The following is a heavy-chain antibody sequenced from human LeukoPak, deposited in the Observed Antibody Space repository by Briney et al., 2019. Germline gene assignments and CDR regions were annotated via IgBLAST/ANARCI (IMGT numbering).Heavy chain of an antibody. CDR3: ARAGSSPFEY. CDR1: GFTFSDYY. J-gene: IGHJ4*02. CDR2: ISSSSSYT. D-gene: IGHD6-13*01. Sequence: GGSLRLSCAASGFTFSDYYMSWIRQAPGKGLEWVSYISSSSSYTNYADSVRGRFTISRDNAKNSLYLQMNSLRAEDTAVYYCARAGSSPFEYWGQGTLVTVSS. V-gene: IGHV3-11*06.